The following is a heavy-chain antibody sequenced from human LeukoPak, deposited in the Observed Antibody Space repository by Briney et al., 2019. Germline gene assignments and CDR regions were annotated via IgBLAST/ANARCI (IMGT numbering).Heavy chain of an antibody. V-gene: IGHV1-46*01. CDR3: AVGAVDTAMFDY. CDR1: GYTFTSYY. J-gene: IGHJ4*02. D-gene: IGHD5-18*01. Sequence: GASVKVSCKASGYTFTSYYIHWVRQAPGQGLEWMGIINPSGDRTSYAQKFQGRVTITADESTSTAYMELSSLRSEDTAVYYCAVGAVDTAMFDYWGQGTLVTVSS. CDR2: INPSGDRT.